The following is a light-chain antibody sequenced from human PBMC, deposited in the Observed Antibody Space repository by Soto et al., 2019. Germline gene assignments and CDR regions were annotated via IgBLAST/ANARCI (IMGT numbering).Light chain of an antibody. J-gene: IGLJ1*01. CDR1: SSDVGGYNY. Sequence: QSALTQPASVSGSPGQSITISCTGTSSDVGGYNYVSWYQQHPGKAPKLMIYDVSNWPSGVSNRFSGSKSGNTASLTISGLQADDEADYYCSSYTSSSTLNVFGTGTKLTVL. CDR2: DVS. CDR3: SSYTSSSTLNV. V-gene: IGLV2-14*01.